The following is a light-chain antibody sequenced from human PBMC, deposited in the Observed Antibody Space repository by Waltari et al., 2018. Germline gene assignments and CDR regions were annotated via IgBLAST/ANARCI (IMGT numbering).Light chain of an antibody. Sequence: QSALTQPRSVSGSPGQSVTISCTGTSSDVGGYNSVSWYQQHPGKAPKLMIYDVSKRPSGVPDRFSGSKSGNTASLTISGLQAEDEADYYCCSYAGSYTHYVFGTGTKVTVL. J-gene: IGLJ1*01. CDR3: CSYAGSYTHYV. V-gene: IGLV2-11*01. CDR2: DVS. CDR1: SSDVGGYNS.